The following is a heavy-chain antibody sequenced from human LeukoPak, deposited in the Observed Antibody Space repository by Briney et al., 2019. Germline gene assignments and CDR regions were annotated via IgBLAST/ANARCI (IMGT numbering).Heavy chain of an antibody. CDR2: IKQDGSEK. V-gene: IGHV3-7*04. CDR3: ARDPGYGMDV. D-gene: IGHD1-1*01. Sequence: GGSLRLSCAASLFTFSSYWMSWVRQAPGKGLEWVANIKQDGSEKNYVDSVKGRLTISRDNAKSSLYLQMNSLRAEDTAVYYCARDPGYGMDVWGQGTTVTVSS. J-gene: IGHJ6*02. CDR1: LFTFSSYW.